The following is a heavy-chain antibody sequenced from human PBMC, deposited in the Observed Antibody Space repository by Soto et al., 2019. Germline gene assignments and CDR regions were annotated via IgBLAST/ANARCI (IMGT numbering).Heavy chain of an antibody. D-gene: IGHD5-18*01. Sequence: ASVKVSCKASGGTFSSYTISWVRQAPGQGLEWMGRIIPILGIANYAQKFQGRVTITADKSTSTAYMELSSLRSEDTAVYYCARGSTAMAPLGYWGQGTLVTVSS. CDR3: ARGSTAMAPLGY. CDR1: GGTFSSYT. V-gene: IGHV1-69*02. CDR2: IIPILGIA. J-gene: IGHJ4*02.